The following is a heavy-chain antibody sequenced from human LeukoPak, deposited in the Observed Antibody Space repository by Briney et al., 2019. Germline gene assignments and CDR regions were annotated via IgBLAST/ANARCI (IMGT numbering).Heavy chain of an antibody. V-gene: IGHV3-7*01. CDR3: ARQQGDSGSYSNYYYYMDV. CDR2: IKQDGSEK. J-gene: IGHJ6*03. CDR1: GFTFSSYW. Sequence: PGGSLRLSCAASGFTFSSYWMSWVRQAPGKGLEWVANIKQDGSEKYYVDSVKGRFTISRDNAKNSLYLQMNSLRAEDTAVYYCARQQGDSGSYSNYYYYMDVWGKGTTVTVSS. D-gene: IGHD1-26*01.